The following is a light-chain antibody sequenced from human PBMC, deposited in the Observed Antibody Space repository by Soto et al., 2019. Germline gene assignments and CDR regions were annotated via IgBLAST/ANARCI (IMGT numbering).Light chain of an antibody. CDR2: SNN. Sequence: QSVLTQPPSASGTPGQRVTISCSGSSSNIGSNTVNWYQQLPGTAPKLLIYSNNQRPSGVHDRFSGSKSGTSASLAISGLQSEDEAYYYCAAWDDSLNGVVFGGGTKVTVL. CDR1: SSNIGSNT. V-gene: IGLV1-44*01. CDR3: AAWDDSLNGVV. J-gene: IGLJ2*01.